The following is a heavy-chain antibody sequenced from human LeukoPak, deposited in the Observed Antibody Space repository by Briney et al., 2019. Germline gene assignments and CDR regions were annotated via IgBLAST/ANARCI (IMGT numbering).Heavy chain of an antibody. D-gene: IGHD1-26*01. Sequence: ASVKVSCKASGYTFTNYGVSWVRQAPGQGLEWMGWISAYNGNTNYAQNLQGRVSMTTDTSTSTAYTELRSLRSDDTALYYCARVGGNYLTTFDSWGQGTLVTVSS. CDR1: GYTFTNYG. CDR3: ARVGGNYLTTFDS. J-gene: IGHJ4*02. CDR2: ISAYNGNT. V-gene: IGHV1-18*01.